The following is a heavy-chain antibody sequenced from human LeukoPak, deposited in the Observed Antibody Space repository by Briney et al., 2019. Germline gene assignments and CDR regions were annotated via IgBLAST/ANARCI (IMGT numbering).Heavy chain of an antibody. J-gene: IGHJ5*02. D-gene: IGHD2-15*01. CDR2: ILYDGSNK. CDR3: AKSPCSGGSCYWFDP. V-gene: IGHV3-30*18. CDR1: GFTFSSYG. Sequence: QTGGSLRLSCAASGFTFSSYGMHWVRQAPGKGLEWVAVILYDGSNKYYGDSVKGRFSISRDNSKNTLYLQMNSLRAEDTAVYYCAKSPCSGGSCYWFDPWGQGTLVTVSS.